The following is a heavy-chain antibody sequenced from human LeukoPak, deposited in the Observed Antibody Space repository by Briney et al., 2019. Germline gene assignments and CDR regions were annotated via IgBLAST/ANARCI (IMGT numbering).Heavy chain of an antibody. V-gene: IGHV3-7*03. J-gene: IGHJ4*02. CDR2: IKEDGGEK. D-gene: IGHD3-10*01. CDR1: GFPFNTFW. CDR3: AKRYGSGSYSPYDY. Sequence: GGSLRLSCAASGFPFNTFWMSWVRQAPGKGLEWVANIKEDGGEKYYVDSVKGRFTISRDNSKNTLFLHMNSLRAEDTAIYCCAKRYGSGSYSPYDYWGQGTLVTVSS.